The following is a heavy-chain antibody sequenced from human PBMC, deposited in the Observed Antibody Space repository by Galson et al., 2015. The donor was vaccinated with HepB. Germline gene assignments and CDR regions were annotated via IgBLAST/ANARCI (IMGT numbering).Heavy chain of an antibody. CDR3: ASRPYGSGSYLGGMDV. J-gene: IGHJ6*02. D-gene: IGHD3-10*01. CDR2: INAGNGNT. CDR1: GSTFTSYA. Sequence: SVKVSCKASGSTFTSYAMHWVRQAPGQRLEWMGWINAGNGNTKYSQKFQGRVTITRDTSASTAYMELSSLRSEDTAVYYCASRPYGSGSYLGGMDVWGQGTTVTVSS. V-gene: IGHV1-3*01.